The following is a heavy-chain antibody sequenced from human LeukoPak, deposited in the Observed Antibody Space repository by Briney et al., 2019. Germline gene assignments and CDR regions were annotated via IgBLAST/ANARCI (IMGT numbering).Heavy chain of an antibody. D-gene: IGHD3-10*01. Sequence: SETLSLTCTVSGGSISSYYWSWIRQPPGKGLEWIGYIYYSGSTNYNPSLKSRVTISVDTSKNQFSLKLSSVTAADTAVYYCARLALWSSGIDWGQGTLVTVSS. CDR3: ARLALWSSGID. J-gene: IGHJ4*02. V-gene: IGHV4-59*01. CDR1: GGSISSYY. CDR2: IYYSGST.